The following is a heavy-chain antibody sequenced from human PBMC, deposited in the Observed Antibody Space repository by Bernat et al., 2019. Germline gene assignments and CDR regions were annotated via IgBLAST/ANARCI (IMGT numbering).Heavy chain of an antibody. V-gene: IGHV3-21*01. CDR2: ISSGSAYI. CDR1: GLTFSSFS. J-gene: IGHJ4*02. Sequence: EVQLVESGGGLVKPGESLRLSCAASGLTFSSFSMNWVRQAPGRGLEWGSSISSGSAYIGYADSVKGRFTISRDDAKNSLYLQMNSLRAEDTAVYYCARDNNYYDSGKGFDHWGQGTLVTVSS. D-gene: IGHD3-10*01. CDR3: ARDNNYYDSGKGFDH.